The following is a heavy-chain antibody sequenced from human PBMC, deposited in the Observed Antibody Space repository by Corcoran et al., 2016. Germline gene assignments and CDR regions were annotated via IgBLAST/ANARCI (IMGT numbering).Heavy chain of an antibody. D-gene: IGHD5-12*01. CDR2: ISYSGST. CDR3: AWGSRDGYNYDY. J-gene: IGHJ4*02. V-gene: IGHV4-39*01. CDR1: GGSISSSSYY. Sequence: QLQLQESGPGLVKPSETLSLTCTVSGGSISSSSYYWGWIRQPPGKGLEWIGSISYSGSTSYNPSRKSRVTISVDTSKNQFSLKLSSVAAADTAVYYCAWGSRDGYNYDYWGQGTLVTVSS.